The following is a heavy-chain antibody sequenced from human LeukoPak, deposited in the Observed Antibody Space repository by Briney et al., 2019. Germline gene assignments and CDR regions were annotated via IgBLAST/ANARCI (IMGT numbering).Heavy chain of an antibody. V-gene: IGHV4-59*01. CDR3: ARDGNPWNLDV. CDR1: GGSISPYY. CDR2: IYYSGRT. D-gene: IGHD1-14*01. J-gene: IGHJ2*01. Sequence: SETLSLTCTVSGGSISPYYWTWIRQSPGKALEWIGYIYYSGRTSYNPSLKSRVTISVDTSKNQFSLQLSSVTPADTAVYYCARDGNPWNLDVWGRGTLVTVSS.